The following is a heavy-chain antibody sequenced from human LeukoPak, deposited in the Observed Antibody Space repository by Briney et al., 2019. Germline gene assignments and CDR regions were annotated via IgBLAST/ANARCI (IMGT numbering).Heavy chain of an antibody. CDR1: GGSFSGYY. Sequence: SETLSLTCAVYGGSFSGYYWSWIRQPAGKGLESIGHISTSGSTNYNPSLKSRVTMSVDTSKNQFSLKLSSVTAADTAVYYCARVRYSDSSVLTHKRSYYFDYWGQGTLVTVSS. CDR3: ARVRYSDSSVLTHKRSYYFDY. J-gene: IGHJ4*02. CDR2: ISTSGST. V-gene: IGHV4-59*10. D-gene: IGHD3-22*01.